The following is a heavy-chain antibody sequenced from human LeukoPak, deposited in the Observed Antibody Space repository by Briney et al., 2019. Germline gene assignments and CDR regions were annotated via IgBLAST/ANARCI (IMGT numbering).Heavy chain of an antibody. CDR1: GGSISSYY. Sequence: MASETLSLTCTVSGGSISSYYWSWIRQPAGKGLEWIGSIYTSGSNNSNPSLKSRVTMSVDTSKNQFSLKLSSVTAADTAVYYCARGTYTSHDYWGQGTLVTVSS. V-gene: IGHV4-4*07. D-gene: IGHD2-2*02. J-gene: IGHJ4*02. CDR3: ARGTYTSHDY. CDR2: IYTSGSN.